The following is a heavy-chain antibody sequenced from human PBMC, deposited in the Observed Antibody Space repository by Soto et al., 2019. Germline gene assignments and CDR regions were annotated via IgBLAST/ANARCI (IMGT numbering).Heavy chain of an antibody. CDR1: GVTFSSYA. J-gene: IGHJ4*02. V-gene: IGHV1-69*13. CDR2: IIPIFGTA. Sequence: GASVKVSCKASGVTFSSYAISWVRQAPGQGLEWMGGIIPIFGTANYAQKFQGRVTITADESTSTAYMELSSLRSEDTAVYYCAREILGFAEMATIRTFDYWGQGTLVTVSS. CDR3: AREILGFAEMATIRTFDY. D-gene: IGHD5-12*01.